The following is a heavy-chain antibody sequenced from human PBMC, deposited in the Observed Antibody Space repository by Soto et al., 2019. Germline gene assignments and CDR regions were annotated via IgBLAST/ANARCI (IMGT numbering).Heavy chain of an antibody. D-gene: IGHD4-17*01. V-gene: IGHV3-15*07. CDR3: TTDTKVSTVTTSIYYYYYGMDV. Sequence: GGSLRLSCAASGFTFSNAWMNWVRQAPGKGLEWVGRIKSKTDGGTTDYAAPVKGRFTISRDDSKNTLYLQMNSLKTEDTAVYYCTTDTKVSTVTTSIYYYYYGMDVWGQGTTVTVSS. CDR1: GFTFSNAW. J-gene: IGHJ6*02. CDR2: IKSKTDGGTT.